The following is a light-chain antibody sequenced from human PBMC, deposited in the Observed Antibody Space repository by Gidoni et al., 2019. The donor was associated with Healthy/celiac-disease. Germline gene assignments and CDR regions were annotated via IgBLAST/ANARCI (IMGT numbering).Light chain of an antibody. V-gene: IGKV3-11*01. CDR2: DAS. CDR1: QSVSSY. J-gene: IGKJ5*01. Sequence: ECVFTHSPAPLSLSPGERATLSRSATQSVSSYFAWYQQKPGQAPRLLIHDASNRATGIPARFSGSGSGTDVTLTISSLEPEDYAVYYCQQRSNCPPITFGQGTRVEIK. CDR3: QQRSNCPPIT.